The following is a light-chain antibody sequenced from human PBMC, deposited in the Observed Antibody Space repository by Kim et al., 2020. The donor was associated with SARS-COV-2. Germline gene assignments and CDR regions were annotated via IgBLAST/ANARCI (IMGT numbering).Light chain of an antibody. CDR3: QAWDSSVV. J-gene: IGLJ2*01. V-gene: IGLV3-1*01. CDR1: KLGDKY. Sequence: SYELTQPPSVSVSPGQTASITCSGDKLGDKYACWYQQKPGQSPVLVIYQDSKRPSGIPGRFSGSNSGNTATLTIIGTQAMDEADYYCQAWDSSVVFGGGTQLTVL. CDR2: QDS.